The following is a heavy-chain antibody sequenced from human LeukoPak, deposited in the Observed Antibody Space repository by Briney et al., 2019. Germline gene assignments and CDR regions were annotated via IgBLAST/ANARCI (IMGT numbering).Heavy chain of an antibody. CDR1: GFTFSSYA. D-gene: IGHD3-16*01. CDR3: ARDFMPRVGGYDDDYFDY. CDR2: ISYDGSNK. J-gene: IGHJ4*02. Sequence: QAGGSLRLSCAASGFTFSSYAMHWVRQAPGKGLEWVAVISYDGSNKYYADSVKGRFTISRDNSKNTLYLQMNSLRAEDTAVYYCARDFMPRVGGYDDDYFDYWGQGTLVTVSS. V-gene: IGHV3-30-3*01.